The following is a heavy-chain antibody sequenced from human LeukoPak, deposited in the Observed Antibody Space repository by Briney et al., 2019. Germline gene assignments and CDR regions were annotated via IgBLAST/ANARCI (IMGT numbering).Heavy chain of an antibody. V-gene: IGHV3-30*03. CDR3: ARDPIPLMVRGKKLDY. CDR2: ISYDGNNK. D-gene: IGHD3-10*01. J-gene: IGHJ4*02. CDR1: GFTFSSYG. Sequence: GRSLRLSCAASGFTFSSYGMHWVRQAPGKGLEWVAVISYDGNNKYYADSVKGRFTLSRDNSKNTLYLQMNSLRPEDTAVYYCARDPIPLMVRGKKLDYWGQGTLVTVSS.